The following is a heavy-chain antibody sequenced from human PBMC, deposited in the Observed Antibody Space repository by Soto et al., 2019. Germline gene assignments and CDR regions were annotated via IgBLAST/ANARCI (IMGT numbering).Heavy chain of an antibody. J-gene: IGHJ4*02. CDR2: IYYSGST. Sequence: PSETLSLTCTVSGGSISSYYWSWIRQPPGKGLEWIGYIYYSGSTNYNPSLKSRVTISVDTSKNQFSLKLSSVTAADTAVYYCARSPAVGISAAGTFYWGQGTLVTVSS. V-gene: IGHV4-59*08. CDR1: GGSISSYY. CDR3: ARSPAVGISAAGTFY. D-gene: IGHD6-13*01.